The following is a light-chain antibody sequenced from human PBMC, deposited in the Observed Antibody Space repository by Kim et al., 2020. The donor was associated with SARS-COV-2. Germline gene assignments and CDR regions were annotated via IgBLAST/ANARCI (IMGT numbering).Light chain of an antibody. J-gene: IGKJ2*01. CDR1: QSIATR. Sequence: IQMTQSPPTLSASVGDRVTITCRAGQSIATRFAWYQQRPGQAPKVLIHDASSLESGVPSRFSGSGSGTEFTLTISSLQPDDFATYYCQQYDSYLYTFGQGTKLEI. CDR3: QQYDSYLYT. CDR2: DAS. V-gene: IGKV1-5*01.